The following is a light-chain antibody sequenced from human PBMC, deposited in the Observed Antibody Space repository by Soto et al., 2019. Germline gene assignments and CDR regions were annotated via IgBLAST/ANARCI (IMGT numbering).Light chain of an antibody. CDR1: SSDVGDFNY. Sequence: QSALTQPASVSGSPGRSVTISCTGTSSDVGDFNYVSWYQHLPGRAPKLIIYDVTNRPSGISYRFSASKSGRTASLTISGLQAEDEAYYYCSSYSRSTPHVVFGGGTKLTVL. J-gene: IGLJ2*01. CDR2: DVT. CDR3: SSYSRSTPHVV. V-gene: IGLV2-14*03.